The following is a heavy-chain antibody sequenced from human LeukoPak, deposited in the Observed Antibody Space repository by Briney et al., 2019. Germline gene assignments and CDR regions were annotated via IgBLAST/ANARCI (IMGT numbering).Heavy chain of an antibody. V-gene: IGHV1-3*01. J-gene: IGHJ4*02. CDR1: GYTFTSYA. CDR2: INAGNGNT. CDR3: ARPYSSSWIFDY. Sequence: ASVKVSCKASGYTFTSYAMHWVRQAPGQRLEWMGWINAGNGNTKYSQKFQGRVTITRDTSASTAYMELSSLRSEGTAVYYCARPYSSSWIFDYWGQGTLVTVSS. D-gene: IGHD6-13*01.